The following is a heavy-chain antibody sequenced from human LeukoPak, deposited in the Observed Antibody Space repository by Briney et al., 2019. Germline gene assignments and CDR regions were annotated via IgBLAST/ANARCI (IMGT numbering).Heavy chain of an antibody. CDR1: GFTFSNYW. Sequence: GGSLRLSCAASGFTFSNYWMHWVRQAPGKGLGSVSRLSSDWRDPSYADSVHGRLNISRDNAKNTLYMQMNSLRAEDTAVYYCARGVYEEDVNYWGQGTLVTVSS. V-gene: IGHV3-74*01. CDR2: LSSDWRDP. J-gene: IGHJ4*02. D-gene: IGHD6-13*01. CDR3: ARGVYEEDVNY.